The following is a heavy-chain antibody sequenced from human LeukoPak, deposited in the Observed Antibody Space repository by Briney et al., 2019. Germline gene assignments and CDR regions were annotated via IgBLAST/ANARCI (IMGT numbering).Heavy chain of an antibody. Sequence: GASAKVSCKASGYTFTSYYMHWVRQAPGQGLEWMGIINPSGGSTSYAQKFQGRATMTRDTSTSTVYMELSSLRSEDTAVYYCARDVSAVAGPYWYFDLWGRGTLVTVSS. V-gene: IGHV1-46*01. D-gene: IGHD6-19*01. CDR1: GYTFTSYY. CDR2: INPSGGST. CDR3: ARDVSAVAGPYWYFDL. J-gene: IGHJ2*01.